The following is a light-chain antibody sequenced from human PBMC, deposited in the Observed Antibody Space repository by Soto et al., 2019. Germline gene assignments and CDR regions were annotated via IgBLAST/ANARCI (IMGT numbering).Light chain of an antibody. Sequence: DVQMTQSPSSVSASVGDRVTITCRASQGVNIWLAWYQQKPGKAPNLLIYAASYLQSGVPSRFSGSGSGTDFTLTISSLQPEDSATYYCQQANAFPRTFGGGTKVDIK. CDR1: QGVNIW. V-gene: IGKV1-12*01. CDR3: QQANAFPRT. J-gene: IGKJ4*01. CDR2: AAS.